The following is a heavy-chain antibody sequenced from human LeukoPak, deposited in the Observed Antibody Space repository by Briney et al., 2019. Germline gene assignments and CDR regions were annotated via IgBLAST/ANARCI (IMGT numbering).Heavy chain of an antibody. V-gene: IGHV1-2*02. J-gene: IGHJ6*03. CDR2: INPNSGGT. CDR3: ARAYYDRSPMFDWLLPDYYYYYMDV. D-gene: IGHD3-9*01. CDR1: GYTFTGYY. Sequence: ASVKVSCKASGYTFTGYYMHWVRQAPGQGLEWMGWINPNSGGTNYAQKLQGRVTMTTDTSTSTAYMELRSLRSDDTAVYYCARAYYDRSPMFDWLLPDYYYYYMDVWGKGTTVTISS.